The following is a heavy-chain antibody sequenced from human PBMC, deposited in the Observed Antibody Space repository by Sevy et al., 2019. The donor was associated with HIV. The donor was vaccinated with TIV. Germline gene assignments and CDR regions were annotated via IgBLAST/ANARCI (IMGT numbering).Heavy chain of an antibody. CDR3: ARMDGGPDF. D-gene: IGHD2-21*01. Sequence: GGSLRLSCAASGFTFSRFWMSWVRQAPGKGLEWLANIRQDGNEKNYLDSVRGRFTISRDNAKNSLYLQMNSLRVEDTAVYYCARMDGGPDFWGQGTLVTVSS. CDR2: IRQDGNEK. J-gene: IGHJ4*02. V-gene: IGHV3-7*01. CDR1: GFTFSRFW.